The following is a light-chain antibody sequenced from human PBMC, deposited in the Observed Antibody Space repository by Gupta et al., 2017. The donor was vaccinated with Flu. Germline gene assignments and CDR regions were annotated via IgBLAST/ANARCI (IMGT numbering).Light chain of an antibody. CDR1: QSVSRRF. Sequence: EIPLTHSPGTLSLSPGQRATLSYRASQSVSRRFLAWYQQKPGQTPRLLIYGASSRATGIPDRFSGSGSGTEFTLTIIRRDPEDFAVYYCQQYGISTWTFGEGTKVEIK. V-gene: IGKV3-20*01. CDR2: GAS. CDR3: QQYGISTWT. J-gene: IGKJ1*01.